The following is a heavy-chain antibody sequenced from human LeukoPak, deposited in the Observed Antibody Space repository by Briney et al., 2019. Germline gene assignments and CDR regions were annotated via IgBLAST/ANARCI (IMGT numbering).Heavy chain of an antibody. D-gene: IGHD5-18*01. V-gene: IGHV3-20*04. CDR1: GFTFDDYG. CDR3: ARAYSYGFRYYFDF. Sequence: GGSLRLSCAASGFTFDDYGVSWVRQAPGKGLEWVSGINWNGGSTGYADSVKGRFTISRDNAKNSLYLQMNSLRVEDTALYYCARAYSYGFRYYFDFWGQGTLVTVSS. J-gene: IGHJ4*02. CDR2: INWNGGST.